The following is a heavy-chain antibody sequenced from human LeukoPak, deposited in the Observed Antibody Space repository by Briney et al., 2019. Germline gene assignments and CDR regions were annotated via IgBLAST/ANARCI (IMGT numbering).Heavy chain of an antibody. V-gene: IGHV3-21*01. D-gene: IGHD2-15*01. Sequence: GGSLRLSCEVSGFTSSTYTMNWVRQAPGKGLEWVSSISSSSIYIYYADSVKGRFTISRDNGKNSLYLQISSLRAEDTAMYYCARDLGYCSGGGCYDHYFDYWGQGTLVTVSS. J-gene: IGHJ4*02. CDR3: ARDLGYCSGGGCYDHYFDY. CDR2: ISSSSIYI. CDR1: GFTSSTYT.